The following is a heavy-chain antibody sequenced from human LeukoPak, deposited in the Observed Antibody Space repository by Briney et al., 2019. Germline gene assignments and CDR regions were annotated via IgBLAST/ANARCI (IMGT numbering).Heavy chain of an antibody. CDR1: GFTFSSYA. V-gene: IGHV3-23*01. CDR3: ANHYGGNPKYYFDY. CDR2: ISGSGGST. J-gene: IGHJ4*02. D-gene: IGHD4-23*01. Sequence: GGSLRLSCAASGFTFSSYAMSWVRQAPGKGLEWVSVISGSGGSTYYADSVKGRFTISRDNSKNTLYVQMNSLRAEDTAVYYCANHYGGNPKYYFDYWGQGTLVTVSS.